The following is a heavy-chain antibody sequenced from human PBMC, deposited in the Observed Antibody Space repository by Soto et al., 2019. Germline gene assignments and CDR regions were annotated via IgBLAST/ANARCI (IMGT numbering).Heavy chain of an antibody. CDR2: IKSDGSTT. D-gene: IGHD1-26*01. CDR1: GFTFDTYW. CDR3: ARAMTSGGATTGGDY. J-gene: IGHJ4*02. V-gene: IGHV3-74*01. Sequence: EVQLVESGGGLVQPGGSLRLSCAVSGFTFDTYWMHWVRQAPGKGLAWVSRIKSDGSTTDYADSVKGRFTISRDNAKNTLYLQMTSLTAEDTAIYYCARAMTSGGATTGGDYWGQGTLVTVSS.